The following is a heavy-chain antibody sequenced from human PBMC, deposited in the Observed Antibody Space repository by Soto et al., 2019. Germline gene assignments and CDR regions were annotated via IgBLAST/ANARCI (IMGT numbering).Heavy chain of an antibody. CDR2: ISGSGGST. V-gene: IGHV3-23*01. D-gene: IGHD2-2*03. Sequence: EVQLLESGGGLVQPGGSLRLSCAASGFTFSSYAMSWVRQAPGKGLEWVSAISGSGGSTYYADSVKGRFTISRDNSKKTLYLQMNSLRAEDTAVYYCAKGGRLDIVLVPAANPLYYYYGMDVWGQGTTVTVSS. CDR1: GFTFSSYA. J-gene: IGHJ6*02. CDR3: AKGGRLDIVLVPAANPLYYYYGMDV.